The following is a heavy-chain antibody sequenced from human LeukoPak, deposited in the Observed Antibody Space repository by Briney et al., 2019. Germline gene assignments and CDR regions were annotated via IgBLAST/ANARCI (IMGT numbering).Heavy chain of an antibody. V-gene: IGHV3-23*01. CDR2: ISGSGGST. CDR1: GLTFSNYA. Sequence: GGSLRLSCAASGLTFSNYAMNWVRQAPGKGLEWVSAISGSGGSTYYADSVKGRFTISRDNSKNTLYLQMNSLRAEDTAVYYCAKDRCVTMIVVVPPSYYYMDVWGKGTTVTVSS. J-gene: IGHJ6*03. CDR3: AKDRCVTMIVVVPPSYYYMDV. D-gene: IGHD3-22*01.